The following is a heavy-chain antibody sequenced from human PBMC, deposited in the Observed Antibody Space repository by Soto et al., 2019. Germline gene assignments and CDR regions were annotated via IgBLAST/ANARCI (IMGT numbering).Heavy chain of an antibody. CDR1: GFTFSRYG. CDR2: IWNDGIRK. V-gene: IGHV3-33*01. J-gene: IGHJ4*02. CDR3: ARDHDYEANAFDY. D-gene: IGHD3-22*01. Sequence: PGGSLRLSCAASGFTFSRYGMHWVRQAPGKGLEWVALIWNDGIRKVYVDSVKGRFTISRDNSKNTLDLQMNSLRAEDTAVYYCARDHDYEANAFDYWGPGTLVTVYS.